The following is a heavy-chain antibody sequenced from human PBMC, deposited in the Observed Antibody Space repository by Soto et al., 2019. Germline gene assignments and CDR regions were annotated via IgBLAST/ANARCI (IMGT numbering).Heavy chain of an antibody. V-gene: IGHV1-69*02. J-gene: IGHJ6*03. CDR1: GATFTRYT. CDR3: ARGDCSGTSCYDYYYYCMDV. Sequence: QVQLVQSGTEVKKPGSSVKVSCKASGATFTRYTIDWVRQAPGQGLEWMGRIIPMLGIANYAQKFQGRVTITADKSTSTAYXXXXXXXXXXTAVYYCARGDCSGTSCYDYYYYCMDVWGKGTTVTVSS. CDR2: IIPMLGIA. D-gene: IGHD2-2*01.